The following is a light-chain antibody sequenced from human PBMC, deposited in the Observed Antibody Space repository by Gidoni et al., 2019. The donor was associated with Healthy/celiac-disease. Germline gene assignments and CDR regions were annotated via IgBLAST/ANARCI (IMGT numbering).Light chain of an antibody. V-gene: IGKV1-39*01. CDR1: QSISSY. CDR3: QQSYSTPSPYT. J-gene: IGKJ2*01. Sequence: DIQMTQSPSSLSASVGDRVTITCRASQSISSYLNWYQQKPGKAPKLLIYAASSLRSGVPSRFSGSGSGTDFTLTISSLQPEDFATYYCQQSYSTPSPYTFGQXTKLEIK. CDR2: AAS.